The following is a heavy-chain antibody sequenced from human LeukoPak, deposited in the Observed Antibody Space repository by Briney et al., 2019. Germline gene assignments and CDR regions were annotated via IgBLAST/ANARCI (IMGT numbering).Heavy chain of an antibody. Sequence: ASVKVSCKASGFTFTNYGISWVRQAPRQGLEWMGWISAYNGDTNYAQKLQDRVTMTTDTSTSTAYMELRSLRSDDTAMYYCARDEGVGERGAYWGQGTLVTVSS. V-gene: IGHV1-18*01. CDR2: ISAYNGDT. D-gene: IGHD3-16*01. J-gene: IGHJ4*02. CDR3: ARDEGVGERGAY. CDR1: GFTFTNYG.